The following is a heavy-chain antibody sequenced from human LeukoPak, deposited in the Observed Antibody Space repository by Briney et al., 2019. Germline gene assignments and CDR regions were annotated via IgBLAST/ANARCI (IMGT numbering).Heavy chain of an antibody. V-gene: IGHV4-4*07. Sequence: SETLSLTCTVSGGSISSYYWSWIRQPAGKGLEWIGRIYTSGSTNYNPSLKSRVTMSVDTSKNQFALKLSSVTAADTAVYYCARSAQSGSYYYYYYMDVWGKGTTVTISS. D-gene: IGHD1-26*01. CDR1: GGSISSYY. J-gene: IGHJ6*03. CDR3: ARSAQSGSYYYYYYMDV. CDR2: IYTSGST.